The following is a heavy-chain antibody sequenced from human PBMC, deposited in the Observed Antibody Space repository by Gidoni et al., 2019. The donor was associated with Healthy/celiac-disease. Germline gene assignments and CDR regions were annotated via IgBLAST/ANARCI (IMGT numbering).Heavy chain of an antibody. V-gene: IGHV3-30*18. Sequence: QVHLVESGGGVVQPGRSLRLSCAASGFTFSRYDIHGFRQAPGKGLEVVAVISYDGCNKYYADIVKGRFTISRDKSKNTLYLQMNSLRSEDRAVYYCAKDLVGDAFDIWGQGTMGTVSS. D-gene: IGHD2-2*01. CDR1: GFTFSRYD. J-gene: IGHJ3*02. CDR3: AKDLVGDAFDI. CDR2: ISYDGCNK.